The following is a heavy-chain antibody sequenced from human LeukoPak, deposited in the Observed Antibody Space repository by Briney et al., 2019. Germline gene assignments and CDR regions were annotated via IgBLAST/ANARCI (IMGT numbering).Heavy chain of an antibody. Sequence: PSETLSLTCTVSGGSISNYYWSWIRQPPGKGLEYIGYIYQTGDTNSNPSLKSRVTISLDTSKNQISLKMRSVTAADTAVYYCARHPLSEPFDYWGQGILVTVSS. CDR1: GGSISNYY. CDR2: IYQTGDT. V-gene: IGHV4-59*08. D-gene: IGHD6-19*01. J-gene: IGHJ4*02. CDR3: ARHPLSEPFDY.